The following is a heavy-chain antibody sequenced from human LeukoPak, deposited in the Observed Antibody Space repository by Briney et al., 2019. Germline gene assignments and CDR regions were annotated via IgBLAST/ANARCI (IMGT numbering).Heavy chain of an antibody. Sequence: PGGSLRLSCAASGFTFSSYGMHWVRQAPGKGLEWVAFIRFEVSKKYFGDSVKGRFTISRDNSKNTLYLQMNSLRTEDTAVYYCAKDRRYYFDSSGYYYFLDYWGQGTLVSVSS. CDR2: IRFEVSKK. D-gene: IGHD3-22*01. J-gene: IGHJ4*02. CDR1: GFTFSSYG. V-gene: IGHV3-30*02. CDR3: AKDRRYYFDSSGYYYFLDY.